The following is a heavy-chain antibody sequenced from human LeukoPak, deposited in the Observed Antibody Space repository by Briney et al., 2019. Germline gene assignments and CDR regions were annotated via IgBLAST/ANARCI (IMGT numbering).Heavy chain of an antibody. J-gene: IGHJ4*02. CDR2: IYSGGST. V-gene: IGHV3-53*01. D-gene: IGHD6-19*01. CDR1: GFTVSSNY. CDR3: VKDSGWFHFDS. Sequence: GGSLRLSCAASGFTVSSNYMSWVRQAPGKGLEWVSVIYSGGSTYYADSVKGRFTISRDNSKNTLYLQMNSLSAEDTAVYYCVKDSGWFHFDSWGQGTLVTVSS.